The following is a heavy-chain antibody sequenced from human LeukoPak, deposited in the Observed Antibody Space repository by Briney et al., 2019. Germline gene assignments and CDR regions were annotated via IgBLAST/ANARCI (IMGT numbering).Heavy chain of an antibody. D-gene: IGHD3-10*01. Sequence: DSVTVSCKASGYTFTSYGISWVRQAPGQGLEWMAWISAYNGNTDYAQNLRGRVTMTTDTSTSTAYIDLRSLRSDDTAVYYCARDSVDGSGTYYNDSPDYWGQGTLVTVSS. J-gene: IGHJ4*02. CDR1: GYTFTSYG. V-gene: IGHV1-18*01. CDR2: ISAYNGNT. CDR3: ARDSVDGSGTYYNDSPDY.